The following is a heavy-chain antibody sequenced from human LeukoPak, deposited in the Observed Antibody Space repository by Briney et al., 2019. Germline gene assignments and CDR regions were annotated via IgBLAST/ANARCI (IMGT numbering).Heavy chain of an antibody. CDR3: AREATVVRGYAEYFQH. Sequence: GRSLRLSCAASGFTFDNYAMHWVRQAPGKGLEWVSGISWNSGSIGYADSVKGRFTISRDNAKNSLYLQMNSLRAEDTAVYYCAREATVVRGYAEYFQHWGQGTLVTVSS. J-gene: IGHJ1*01. V-gene: IGHV3-9*01. D-gene: IGHD4-23*01. CDR2: ISWNSGSI. CDR1: GFTFDNYA.